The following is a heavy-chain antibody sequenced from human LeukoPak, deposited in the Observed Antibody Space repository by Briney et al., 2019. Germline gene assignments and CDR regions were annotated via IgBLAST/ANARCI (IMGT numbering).Heavy chain of an antibody. V-gene: IGHV1-46*01. CDR3: ARERGGSSDWEYFFDN. Sequence: GASVKVSCKASGYTFASYDINWVRQATGQGLEWMGIINPSGGSTTYAQKFQGRVTLTRDRSTTTVYMDLSSLRSEDTAVYYCARERGGSSDWEYFFDNWGQGTLVTVSS. J-gene: IGHJ4*02. D-gene: IGHD1-26*01. CDR1: GYTFASYD. CDR2: INPSGGST.